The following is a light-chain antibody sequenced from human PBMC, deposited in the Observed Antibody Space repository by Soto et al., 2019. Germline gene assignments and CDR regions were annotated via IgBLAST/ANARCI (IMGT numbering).Light chain of an antibody. CDR3: SSYTSKSSLI. J-gene: IGLJ2*01. CDR1: NSNIGKNY. Sequence: QSVLTQPPSASGTPGQRVTISCSGSNSNIGKNYVYWYRQLPGTAPKLLIYRNNQRPSGVPDRFSGSKSGTSASLAISGLRSEDEADYYCSSYTSKSSLIFGGGTKVTVL. V-gene: IGLV1-47*01. CDR2: RNN.